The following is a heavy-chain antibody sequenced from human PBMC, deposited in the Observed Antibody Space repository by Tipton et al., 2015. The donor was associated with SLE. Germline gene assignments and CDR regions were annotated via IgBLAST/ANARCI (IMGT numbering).Heavy chain of an antibody. V-gene: IGHV1-8*01. D-gene: IGHD3-9*01. CDR3: VRGLGYFDWSTRNY. J-gene: IGHJ4*02. CDR2: MNPNSGNT. Sequence: QSGAEVKKPGASVKVSCKASGYTFTSYDINWVRQAPGQGLEWMGWMNPNSGNTDYAQKFQGRVAMTRSTSISTAFMELNNLRSEDTAVYYCVRGLGYFDWSTRNYWGQGTLVNVSS. CDR1: GYTFTSYD.